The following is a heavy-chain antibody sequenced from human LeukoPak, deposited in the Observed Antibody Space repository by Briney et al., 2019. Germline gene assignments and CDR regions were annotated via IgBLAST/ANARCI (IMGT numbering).Heavy chain of an antibody. V-gene: IGHV3-23*01. CDR2: ISGSGGST. Sequence: GGSLRLSCAASGFTFSSYAMSWVRQAPGKGLEWVSAISGSGGSTYYAGSVKGRFTISRDNSKNTLYLQMNSLRAEDTAVYYCAKDPNSSSHFDYWGQGTLVTVSS. D-gene: IGHD6-13*01. J-gene: IGHJ4*02. CDR1: GFTFSSYA. CDR3: AKDPNSSSHFDY.